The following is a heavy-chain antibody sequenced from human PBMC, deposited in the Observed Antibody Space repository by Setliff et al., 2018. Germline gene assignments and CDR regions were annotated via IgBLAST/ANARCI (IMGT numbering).Heavy chain of an antibody. CDR2: INPSDGST. CDR3: ARESTAKNFWGEYSDY. J-gene: IGHJ4*02. CDR1: GYTFTVYT. D-gene: IGHD3-3*01. V-gene: IGHV1-46*01. Sequence: ASVKVSCKVSGYTFTVYTMHWVRQAPGQGLEWMGVINPSDGSTTYAQKFQGRVKMTRDTSTNTVYMQLSSLRSEDTAVYYCARESTAKNFWGEYSDYWGQGTLVTVSS.